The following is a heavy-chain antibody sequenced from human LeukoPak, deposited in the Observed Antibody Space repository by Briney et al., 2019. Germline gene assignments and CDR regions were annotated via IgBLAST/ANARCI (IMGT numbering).Heavy chain of an antibody. J-gene: IGHJ5*02. D-gene: IGHD3-10*01. CDR3: ARGFGAGNYYYGWFDP. V-gene: IGHV4-39*07. CDR1: GGSISSSSYY. Sequence: SETLSLTCTVSGGSISSSSYYWGWIRQPPGKGLEWIGSIYYSGSTYYNPSLKSRVTISVDTSKNQFSLKLSSVTAADTAVYYCARGFGAGNYYYGWFDPWGQGTLVSVSS. CDR2: IYYSGST.